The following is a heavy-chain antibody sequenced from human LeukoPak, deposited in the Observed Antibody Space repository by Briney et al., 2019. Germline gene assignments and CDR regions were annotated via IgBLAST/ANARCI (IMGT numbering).Heavy chain of an antibody. J-gene: IGHJ4*02. CDR2: ISWNSGSI. V-gene: IGHV3-9*01. CDR3: AKGYDILTGYYITSFDY. D-gene: IGHD3-9*01. Sequence: GGSLRLSCAASGFTFDDYAMHWVRQAPGKGLEWVSGISWNSGSIGYADSVKGRFTISRDSAKNSLYLQMNSLRAEDTASYYCAKGYDILTGYYITSFDYWGQGTLVTVSS. CDR1: GFTFDDYA.